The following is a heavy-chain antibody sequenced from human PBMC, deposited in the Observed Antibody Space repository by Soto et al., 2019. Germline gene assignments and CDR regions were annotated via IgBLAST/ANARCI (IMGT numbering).Heavy chain of an antibody. Sequence: ASVKVSCKASGYTFTSYDINWVRQATGQGLEWMGWMNPNSGNTGYAQKFQGRVTMTRNTSISTAYMELSSLRSEDTAVYYCARGLEWLVWFDPWGQGTLVTVSS. CDR1: GYTFTSYD. V-gene: IGHV1-8*01. J-gene: IGHJ5*02. CDR3: ARGLEWLVWFDP. CDR2: MNPNSGNT. D-gene: IGHD6-19*01.